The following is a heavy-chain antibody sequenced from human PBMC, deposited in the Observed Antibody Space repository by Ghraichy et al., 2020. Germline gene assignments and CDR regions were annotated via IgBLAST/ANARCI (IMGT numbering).Heavy chain of an antibody. Sequence: ESLNISCTVSAYSISSGYYWGWIRQPPGKGLEWIGSIDHSGSTYYNPSLKSRVTISVDTSKNQFSLKLTSVTAADTAVYYCARGYGSGSYYIYFDYWGQGTLVTVSS. V-gene: IGHV4-38-2*02. CDR2: IDHSGST. CDR1: AYSISSGYY. CDR3: ARGYGSGSYYIYFDY. D-gene: IGHD3-10*01. J-gene: IGHJ4*02.